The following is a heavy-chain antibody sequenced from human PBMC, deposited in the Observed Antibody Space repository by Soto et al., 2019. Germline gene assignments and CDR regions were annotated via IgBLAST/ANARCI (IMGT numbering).Heavy chain of an antibody. CDR2: INPNSGGT. Sequence: ASVKVSCKASGYTFTGYYMHWVRQAPGQGLEWMGWINPNSGGTNYAQKFQGWVTMTRDTSISTAYMELSRLRSDDTAVYYCARGYCSSTSCYTAAFDIWGQGTMVTVSS. V-gene: IGHV1-2*04. CDR1: GYTFTGYY. J-gene: IGHJ3*02. D-gene: IGHD2-2*02. CDR3: ARGYCSSTSCYTAAFDI.